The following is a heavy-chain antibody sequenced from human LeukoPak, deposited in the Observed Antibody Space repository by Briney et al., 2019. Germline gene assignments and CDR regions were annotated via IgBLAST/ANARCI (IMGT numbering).Heavy chain of an antibody. D-gene: IGHD6-13*01. Sequence: PSETLSLTCAVYGGSFSGYYWSWIRQPPGKGLEWIGGINHSGSTNYNPSLKSRVTISVDTSKNQFSLKLSSVTAADTALYYCARGRGYSSSWYDDYWGQGTLVTVSS. CDR3: ARGRGYSSSWYDDY. CDR2: INHSGST. V-gene: IGHV4-34*01. CDR1: GGSFSGYY. J-gene: IGHJ4*02.